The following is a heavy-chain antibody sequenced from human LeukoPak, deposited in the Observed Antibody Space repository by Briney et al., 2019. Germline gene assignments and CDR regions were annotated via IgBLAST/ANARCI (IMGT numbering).Heavy chain of an antibody. CDR3: AKGSSSRFYYYMAV. CDR2: ISGSAGST. Sequence: GGSLRLSCEASGFTLSSFAMTWVRQAPGKGLEQVSGISGSAGSTNYADSVKGRFTISRDNSKNTLYLQMNNLRVGDTAVYYCAKGSSSRFYYYMAVWGKGTTVTVSS. V-gene: IGHV3-23*01. CDR1: GFTLSSFA. D-gene: IGHD4-17*01. J-gene: IGHJ6*03.